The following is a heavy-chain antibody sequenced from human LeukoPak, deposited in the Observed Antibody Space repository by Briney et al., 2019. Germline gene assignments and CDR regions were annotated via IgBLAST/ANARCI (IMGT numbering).Heavy chain of an antibody. CDR2: IKVDGTEK. J-gene: IGHJ4*02. Sequence: GGSLRLSCAASGFTFSSHWMSWVRQAPGKGLEWLANIKVDGTEKYYVNSVKGRFTISRDNAKNSLYLQMNSLRAEDTAVYYCARSIASVSSHWGQGTLVTVSS. CDR3: ARSIASVSSH. V-gene: IGHV3-7*01. D-gene: IGHD6-13*01. CDR1: GFTFSSHW.